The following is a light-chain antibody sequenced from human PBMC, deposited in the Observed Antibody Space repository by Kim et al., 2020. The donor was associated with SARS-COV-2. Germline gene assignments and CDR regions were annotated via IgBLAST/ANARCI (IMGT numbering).Light chain of an antibody. Sequence: SVSPGQPVSITCSGDKLGDKYVCWYHQKPGQSPVLVIYQDSKRPSGIPERFSGSNSGNTATLTISGTQAMDEADYYCQAWDSSTGVFGTGTKVTVL. V-gene: IGLV3-1*01. CDR3: QAWDSSTGV. CDR2: QDS. CDR1: KLGDKY. J-gene: IGLJ1*01.